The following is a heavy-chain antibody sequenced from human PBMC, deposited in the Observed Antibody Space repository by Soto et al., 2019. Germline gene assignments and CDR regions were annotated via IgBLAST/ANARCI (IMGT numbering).Heavy chain of an antibody. CDR3: ARGDYYYYGMDV. CDR1: GLTFSSYN. V-gene: IGHV3-21*01. CDR2: ISGSSSYI. J-gene: IGHJ6*02. Sequence: GGSLRLSCTGSGLTFSSYNMNWVRQAPGKGLEWVSSISGSSSYIYYADSVKGRFTISRDNAKNSLYLQMNSLRAEDTAVYYCARGDYYYYGMDVWGQGTTVTVSS.